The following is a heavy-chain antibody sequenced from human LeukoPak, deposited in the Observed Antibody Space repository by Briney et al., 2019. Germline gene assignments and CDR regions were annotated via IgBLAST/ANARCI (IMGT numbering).Heavy chain of an antibody. V-gene: IGHV3-7*01. Sequence: GSLRLSCAASGFTFSSYWMTWVRQAPGKGLEWVANIKQDGSKKNYVDSVKGRFTISRDNAKNSLYLQMNSLRDEDTAVYYCARSGSSSWYFDYWGQGTLVTVSS. CDR2: IKQDGSKK. D-gene: IGHD6-13*01. J-gene: IGHJ4*02. CDR3: ARSGSSSWYFDY. CDR1: GFTFSSYW.